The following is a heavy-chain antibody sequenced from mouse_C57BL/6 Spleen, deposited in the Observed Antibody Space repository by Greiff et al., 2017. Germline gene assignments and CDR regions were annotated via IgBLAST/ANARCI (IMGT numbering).Heavy chain of an antibody. CDR2: IYPSDSET. J-gene: IGHJ2*01. Sequence: QVQLQQPGAELVRPGSSVKLSCKASGYTFTSYWMDWVKPRPGQGLEWIGNIYPSDSETHYNQKFKDKATLTVDKSSSTAYMQLSSLTSEDSAVYYCARGAPDGYYRGGDYWGQGTTLTVSS. CDR3: ARGAPDGYYRGGDY. V-gene: IGHV1-61*01. CDR1: GYTFTSYW. D-gene: IGHD2-3*01.